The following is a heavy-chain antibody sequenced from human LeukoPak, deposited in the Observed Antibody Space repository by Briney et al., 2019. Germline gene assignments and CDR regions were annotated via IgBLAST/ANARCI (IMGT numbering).Heavy chain of an antibody. CDR2: IKQDGSVQ. CDR3: ARKWAVAGSSYFDY. J-gene: IGHJ4*02. Sequence: PGGSLRLSCTASGFTFSNYWMSWVRQAPGKGLEWVANIKQDGSVQYYVDSVKGRFTISRGNAKNSLYLQMNSLRAEDTAVYYCARKWAVAGSSYFDYWGQGTLVTVSS. CDR1: GFTFSNYW. V-gene: IGHV3-7*03. D-gene: IGHD6-19*01.